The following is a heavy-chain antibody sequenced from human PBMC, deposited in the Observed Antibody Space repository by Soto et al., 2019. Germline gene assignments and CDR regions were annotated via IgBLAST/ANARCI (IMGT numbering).Heavy chain of an antibody. J-gene: IGHJ4*02. V-gene: IGHV1-69*13. D-gene: IGHD5-18*01. CDR3: VLQLWPQGQVDY. Sequence: ASVKVSCEASGGTFSSYAISWVRQAPGQGLEWMGGIIPIFGTANYAQKFQGRVTITADESTSTAYMELSSLRSEDTAVYYCVLQLWPQGQVDYWGQGTLVTVSS. CDR2: IIPIFGTA. CDR1: GGTFSSYA.